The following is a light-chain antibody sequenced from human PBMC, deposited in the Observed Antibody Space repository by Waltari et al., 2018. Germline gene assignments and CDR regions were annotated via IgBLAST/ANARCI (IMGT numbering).Light chain of an antibody. CDR1: QSVISN. CDR2: AAS. V-gene: IGKV3-15*01. CDR3: QQYNNWPPSIT. Sequence: EIVMTQSPASLSVSPGERATLSCRASQSVISNLAWYQKKPGQAPSLLIYAASTMATGIPARLSGGGAGTEFTLTISSLQSEDFAVYYCQQYNNWPPSITFGQGTRLEIK. J-gene: IGKJ5*01.